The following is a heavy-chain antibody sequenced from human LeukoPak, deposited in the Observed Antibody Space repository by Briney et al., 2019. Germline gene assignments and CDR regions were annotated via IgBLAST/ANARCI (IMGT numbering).Heavy chain of an antibody. J-gene: IGHJ6*02. CDR1: GFTFSSYW. CDR3: ARVYEAVSYGMDV. D-gene: IGHD5/OR15-5a*01. Sequence: PGGSLRLSCAASGFTFSSYWMSWVRQAPGKGLEWVANIKQDGSEKYYVDSVKGRFTISRDNAKNSLYLQMNSLRAEDTAVYYCARVYEAVSYGMDVWGQGTTVTVSS. CDR2: IKQDGSEK. V-gene: IGHV3-7*01.